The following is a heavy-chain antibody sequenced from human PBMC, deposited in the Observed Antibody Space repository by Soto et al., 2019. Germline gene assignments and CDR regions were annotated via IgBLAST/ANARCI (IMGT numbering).Heavy chain of an antibody. CDR2: IIPIFGTA. V-gene: IGHV1-69*13. CDR3: ARVVEIDNCFVP. CDR1: GGTFSSYA. J-gene: IGHJ5*02. Sequence: SVKVSCKASGGTFSSYAISWVRQAPGQGLEWIGGIIPIFGTANYAQKFQGRVTITADESTSTAYMELSSLRSEDTTVYFCARVVEIDNCFVPWSQGILATGSS. D-gene: IGHD2-15*01.